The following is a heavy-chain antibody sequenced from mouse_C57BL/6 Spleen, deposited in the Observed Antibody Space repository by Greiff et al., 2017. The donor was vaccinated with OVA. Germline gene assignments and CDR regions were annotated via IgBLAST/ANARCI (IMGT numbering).Heavy chain of an antibody. CDR2: IDPEDGET. V-gene: IGHV14-2*01. CDR1: GFNIKDYY. Sequence: EVKLKQSGAELVKPGASVKLSCTASGFNIKDYYMHWVKQRTEQGLEWIGRIDPEDGETKYAPKFQGKATITADTSSTTSYLQLSSLTSEDTAVYYCARSDYYGSSYGWFAYWGQGTLVTVSA. D-gene: IGHD1-1*01. CDR3: ARSDYYGSSYGWFAY. J-gene: IGHJ3*01.